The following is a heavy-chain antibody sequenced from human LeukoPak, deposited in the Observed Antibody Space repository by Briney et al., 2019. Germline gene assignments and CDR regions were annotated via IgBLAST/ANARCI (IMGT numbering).Heavy chain of an antibody. CDR3: ARASYGYGNNWFDP. V-gene: IGHV3-64*01. D-gene: IGHD5-18*01. CDR1: GFTFSSYA. CDR2: ITSNGGST. J-gene: IGHJ5*02. Sequence: GGSLRLSCAASGFTFSSYAMHWVRQAPGKGLEYVSAITSNGGSTYYANSVKGRFTISRDNSKNMVYLQMGSLRAEDMAVYYCARASYGYGNNWFDPWGQGTLVTVSS.